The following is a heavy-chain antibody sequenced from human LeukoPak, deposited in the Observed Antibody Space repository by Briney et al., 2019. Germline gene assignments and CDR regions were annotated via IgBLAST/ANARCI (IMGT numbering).Heavy chain of an antibody. CDR2: INPNSGGT. V-gene: IGHV1-2*02. D-gene: IGHD2-2*01. CDR1: GYTFTGYY. CDR3: ARLPRGGYCSSTSCYYFDY. J-gene: IGHJ4*02. Sequence: ASVKVSCKASGYTFTGYYMHWVRQAPGQGLEWMGWINPNSGGTNYAQKFQGRVTMTRDTSISTAYLELSRLRSDDTAVYYCARLPRGGYCSSTSCYYFDYWGQGTLVTVSS.